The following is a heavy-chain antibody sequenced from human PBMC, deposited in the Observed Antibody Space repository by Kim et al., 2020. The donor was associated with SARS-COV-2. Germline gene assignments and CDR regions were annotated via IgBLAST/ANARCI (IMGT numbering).Heavy chain of an antibody. CDR3: ARGFGGI. Sequence: GGSLRLSCAASGLTFSSYWMSWVRQAPGKGLEWVANIKQDGSEKYYVDSVKGRFTISRDNAKNSLYLQMNSLRAEDMAVYYCARGFGGIWGQGTRVTVSS. J-gene: IGHJ3*02. V-gene: IGHV3-7*01. CDR2: IKQDGSEK. D-gene: IGHD3-10*01. CDR1: GLTFSSYW.